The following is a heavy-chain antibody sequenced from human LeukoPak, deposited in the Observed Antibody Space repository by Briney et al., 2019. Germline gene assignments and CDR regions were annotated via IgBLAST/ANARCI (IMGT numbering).Heavy chain of an antibody. V-gene: IGHV4-30-4*08. CDR1: GESFSGYY. J-gene: IGHJ4*02. Sequence: PSETLSLTCAVYGESFSGYYWSWIRQPPGKGLEWIGYICYSGSTYYNPSLKSRVTISVDTSKNQFSLKLSSVTAADTAVYYCASEDSSGYYYDYWGQGTLVTVSS. CDR2: ICYSGST. CDR3: ASEDSSGYYYDY. D-gene: IGHD3-22*01.